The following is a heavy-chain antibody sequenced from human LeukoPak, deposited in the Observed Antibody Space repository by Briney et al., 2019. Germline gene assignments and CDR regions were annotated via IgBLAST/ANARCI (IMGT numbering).Heavy chain of an antibody. CDR3: ARGFTANCSSTSCYRPSNWFDP. J-gene: IGHJ5*02. V-gene: IGHV4-34*01. CDR1: GGSFSGYY. CDR2: INHSGST. Sequence: TASETLSLTCAVYGGSFSGYYWSWIRQPPGKGLEWIGEINHSGSTNYNPSLKSRVTISVDTSKNQFSLKLSSVTVADTAVYYCARGFTANCSSTSCYRPSNWFDPWGQGTLVTVSS. D-gene: IGHD2-2*01.